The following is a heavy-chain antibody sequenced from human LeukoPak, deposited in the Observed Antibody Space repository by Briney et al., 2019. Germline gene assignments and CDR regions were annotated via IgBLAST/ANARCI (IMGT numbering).Heavy chain of an antibody. J-gene: IGHJ4*02. CDR3: AKPQVTANWYYFHY. CDR1: GFTFSSYA. V-gene: IGHV3-30*18. D-gene: IGHD2-21*02. Sequence: GGSLRLSCSASGFTFSSYAMHWVRQAPGKGLEWVAVISSDGSNKFYADSVKGRFTISRDGSKSTLYLQMNSLRPDDTAVYFCAKPQVTANWYYFHYWGQGTLVTVSS. CDR2: ISSDGSNK.